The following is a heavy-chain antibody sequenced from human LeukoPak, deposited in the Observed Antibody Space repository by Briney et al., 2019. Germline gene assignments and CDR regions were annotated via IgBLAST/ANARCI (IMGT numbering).Heavy chain of an antibody. CDR1: GFTFSHFG. Sequence: GGSLRLSCEASGFTFSHFGMHWVRQAPGKGLEWVAVISYDGSNKYYADSVKGRFTISRDNSKNTLYLQMNSLRAEDTAVYYCAREPHSSCFDYWGQGTLVTVSS. J-gene: IGHJ4*02. CDR2: ISYDGSNK. CDR3: AREPHSSCFDY. D-gene: IGHD6-6*01. V-gene: IGHV3-30*19.